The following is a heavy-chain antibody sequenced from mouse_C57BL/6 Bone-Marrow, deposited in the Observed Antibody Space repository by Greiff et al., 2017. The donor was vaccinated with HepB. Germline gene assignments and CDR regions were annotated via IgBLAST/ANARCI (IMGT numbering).Heavy chain of an antibody. CDR3: ASRKTTVVAPYAMEY. V-gene: IGHV1-72*01. Sequence: QVQLQQPGAELVKPGASVKLSCKASGYTFTSYWMHWVKQRPGRGLEWIGRIDPNSGGTKYNEKFKSKATLTVDKPSSTAYMQLSSLTSEDSAVYYCASRKTTVVAPYAMEYWGQGTSVTVSS. J-gene: IGHJ4*01. CDR2: IDPNSGGT. D-gene: IGHD1-1*01. CDR1: GYTFTSYW.